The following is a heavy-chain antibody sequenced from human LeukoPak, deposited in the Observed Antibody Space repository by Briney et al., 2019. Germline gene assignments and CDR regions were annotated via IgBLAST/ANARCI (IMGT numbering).Heavy chain of an antibody. CDR1: GFTFSSYA. J-gene: IGHJ4*02. CDR3: AKVGGWNYDNSFDY. V-gene: IGHV3-23*01. D-gene: IGHD1-7*01. Sequence: PGGSLRLSRAASGFTFSSYAMSWVRQAPGKGLEWVSAISGSGGSTYYADSVKGRFTISRDNSKNTLYLQMNSLRAEDTAVYYCAKVGGWNYDNSFDYWGQGTLVTVSS. CDR2: ISGSGGST.